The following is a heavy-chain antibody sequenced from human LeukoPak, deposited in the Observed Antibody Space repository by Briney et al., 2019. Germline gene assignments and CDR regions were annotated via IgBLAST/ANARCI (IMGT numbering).Heavy chain of an antibody. J-gene: IGHJ5*02. V-gene: IGHV4-59*01. D-gene: IGHD3-16*01. CDR2: IYYSGNT. CDR3: ARAPIPYDRSRTDYRFDP. Sequence: PSETLSLTCSVSGGSISSYYWSWIRQPPGKGLEWIGYIYYSGNTNYNPSLKSRVTISLATSKSQFSLKLTSVTAADTAVYYCARAPIPYDRSRTDYRFDPWGQGTLVTVAS. CDR1: GGSISSYY.